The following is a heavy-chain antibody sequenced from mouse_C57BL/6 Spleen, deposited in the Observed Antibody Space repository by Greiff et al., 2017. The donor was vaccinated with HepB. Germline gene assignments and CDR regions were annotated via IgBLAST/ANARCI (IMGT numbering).Heavy chain of an antibody. CDR1: GYSITSGYY. CDR2: ISYDGSN. J-gene: IGHJ4*01. Sequence: EVQLVESGPGLVKPSQSLSLTCSVTGYSITSGYYWNWIRQFPGNKLEWMGYISYDGSNNYNPSLKNRISITRDTSKNQFFLKLNSVTTEDTATYYCARDGGGSYAMDYWGQGTSVTVSS. V-gene: IGHV3-6*01. CDR3: ARDGGGSYAMDY.